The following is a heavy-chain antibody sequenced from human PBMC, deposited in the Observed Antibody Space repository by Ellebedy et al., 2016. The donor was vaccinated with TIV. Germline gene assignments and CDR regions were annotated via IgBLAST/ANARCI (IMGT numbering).Heavy chain of an antibody. J-gene: IGHJ6*02. D-gene: IGHD2-21*01. Sequence: SETLSLTXSVTGVSISSYSWSWIRQPAGKGLEWIGRIYTIGSSNYNPSLKSRLIMSTDTSKNQFSLRLSSVTAADTGVYYCVRGAYSYGLDVWGQGTTVTVSS. CDR2: IYTIGSS. CDR1: GVSISSYS. V-gene: IGHV4-4*07. CDR3: VRGAYSYGLDV.